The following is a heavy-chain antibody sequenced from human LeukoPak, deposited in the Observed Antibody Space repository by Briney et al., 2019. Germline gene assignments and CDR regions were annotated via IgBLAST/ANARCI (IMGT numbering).Heavy chain of an antibody. CDR1: GFTFSSYS. Sequence: PGGSLRLSCAASGFTFSSYSMNWVRQAPGKGLEWVSSISSSSSYIYYADSVKGRFTISRDNAKNSLYLQMNSLRTDDTAVYYCARYRVEATHFDYWGQGTLVTVSS. CDR2: ISSSSSYI. V-gene: IGHV3-21*01. D-gene: IGHD1-26*01. CDR3: ARYRVEATHFDY. J-gene: IGHJ4*02.